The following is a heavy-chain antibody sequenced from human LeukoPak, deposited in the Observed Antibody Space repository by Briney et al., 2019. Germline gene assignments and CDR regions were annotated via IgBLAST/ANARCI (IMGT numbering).Heavy chain of an antibody. CDR2: MSPDGNKK. Sequence: PGRSLRLSCAASGFTFSDYNMHGVRQAPGKGLDWVALMSPDGNKKYYADSVKGRFTISRDNSKNTVDLQLNSLRAEDTAVYYCARDLIGRYTFDYCGQGTLVTVSS. D-gene: IGHD3-10*01. J-gene: IGHJ4*02. CDR3: ARDLIGRYTFDY. V-gene: IGHV3-30-3*01. CDR1: GFTFSDYN.